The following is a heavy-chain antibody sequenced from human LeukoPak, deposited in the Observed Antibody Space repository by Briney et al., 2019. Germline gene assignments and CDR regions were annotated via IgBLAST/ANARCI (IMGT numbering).Heavy chain of an antibody. J-gene: IGHJ5*02. D-gene: IGHD1-26*01. Sequence: ASVRVSCKTSGYSFTDYYMHWVRQAPGQGLEWMGWINPNSGGTSTAQKFQGRITMTRDTSITTVYMEVSWLTSDDTAIYYCARADRLDGSPYLIGPWGQGTLVTVSS. CDR2: INPNSGGT. CDR1: GYSFTDYY. V-gene: IGHV1-2*02. CDR3: ARADRLDGSPYLIGP.